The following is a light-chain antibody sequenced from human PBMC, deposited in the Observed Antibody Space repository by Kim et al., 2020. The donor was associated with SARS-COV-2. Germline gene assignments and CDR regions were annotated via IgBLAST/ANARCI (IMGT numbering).Light chain of an antibody. J-gene: IGKJ1*01. CDR2: AAA. V-gene: IGKV3-20*01. CDR3: QQYDSSPPT. CDR1: HSLSNSY. Sequence: SSGQRDTPSCRASHSLSNSYLAWCQQRPGQAPRRLLYAAASRTAGIPDSLSGTRSGTDFSLPISSLEPEDFAVYYCQQYDSSPPTVGQGTKVDIK.